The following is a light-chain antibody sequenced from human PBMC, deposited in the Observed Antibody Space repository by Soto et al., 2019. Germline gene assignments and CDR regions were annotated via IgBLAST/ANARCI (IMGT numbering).Light chain of an antibody. J-gene: IGKJ2*03. CDR3: QQRSNWPRSEYS. CDR2: DAS. CDR1: QSVSTY. V-gene: IGKV3-11*01. Sequence: EVVLTQSPATLSLSPGERATLSCRASQSVSTYLAWYQQKPGQAPRHLIYDASNRATGIPDRFSGSGSGTDFTLTISSLEPEDFALYYCQQRSNWPRSEYSFCQGTKLKIK.